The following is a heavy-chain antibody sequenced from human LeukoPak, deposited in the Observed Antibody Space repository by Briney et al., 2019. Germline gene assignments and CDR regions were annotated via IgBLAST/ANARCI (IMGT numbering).Heavy chain of an antibody. D-gene: IGHD3-3*01. CDR3: TTAVSYDFWSGYSDY. J-gene: IGHJ4*02. CDR2: IKSKTDGGTT. CDR1: GFIFSRAW. V-gene: IGHV3-15*01. Sequence: GGSLRLSCAASGFIFSRAWMSWVRQAPGKGLEWVGRIKSKTDGGTTDYAAPVKGRFTISRDDSKNTLYLQMNSLKTEDTAVYYCTTAVSYDFWSGYSDYWGQGTLVTVSS.